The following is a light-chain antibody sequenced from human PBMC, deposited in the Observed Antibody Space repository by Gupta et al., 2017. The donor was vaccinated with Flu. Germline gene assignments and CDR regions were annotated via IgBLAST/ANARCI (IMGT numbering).Light chain of an antibody. CDR3: CSYAGSSTWV. CDR1: SSDVGSYNL. J-gene: IGLJ3*02. CDR2: EGS. V-gene: IGLV2-23*01. Sequence: QSALTQPASVCGSPGQSITIYCTGTSSDVGSYNLVSWFHQHPGKAPKLMIYEGSKRPSGVSYRFSGSKSGNTASLTISGLQAEDEADYYCCSYAGSSTWVFGGGTKLTVL.